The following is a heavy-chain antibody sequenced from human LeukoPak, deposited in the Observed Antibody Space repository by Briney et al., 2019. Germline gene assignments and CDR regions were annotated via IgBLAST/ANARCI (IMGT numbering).Heavy chain of an antibody. CDR2: INHSGST. J-gene: IGHJ4*02. D-gene: IGHD5-18*01. CDR3: ARHVGYSYGLDY. CDR1: GGPFSGYY. Sequence: SETLSLTWAVYGGPFSGYYWSWMRQPPGEGLEWIGEINHSGSTNYNPSLKSRVTISVDTSKNQFSLKLSSVTAADTAVYYCARHVGYSYGLDYWGQGTLVTVSS. V-gene: IGHV4-34*01.